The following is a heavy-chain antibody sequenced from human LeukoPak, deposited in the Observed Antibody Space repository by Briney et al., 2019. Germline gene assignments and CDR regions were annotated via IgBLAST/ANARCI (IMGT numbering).Heavy chain of an antibody. V-gene: IGHV4-39*07. CDR1: GGSISSSSYY. J-gene: IGHJ4*02. D-gene: IGHD3-10*01. Sequence: SETLSLTCTVSGGSISSSSYYWGWIRQPPGKGLEWIGRIYTSGSTNYNPSLKSRVTISVDTSKNQFSLKLSSVTAADTAVYYCARDGWFGELGYFDYWGQGTLVTVSS. CDR2: IYTSGST. CDR3: ARDGWFGELGYFDY.